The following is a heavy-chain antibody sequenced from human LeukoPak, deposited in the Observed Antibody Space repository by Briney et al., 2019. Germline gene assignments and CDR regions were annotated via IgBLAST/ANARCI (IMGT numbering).Heavy chain of an antibody. J-gene: IGHJ3*02. CDR3: ARRGTYDIDAFDI. CDR2: IYYSGTT. D-gene: IGHD3-9*01. Sequence: SETLSLTCTVSGGSISSGRYYWSWIRQPPGKGREWIGYIYYSGTTYHNPSLKSRLTISVDTSKNQFSLKLSSVTAADTAVYYCARRGTYDIDAFDIWGQGTMVTVSS. V-gene: IGHV4-30-4*01. CDR1: GGSISSGRYY.